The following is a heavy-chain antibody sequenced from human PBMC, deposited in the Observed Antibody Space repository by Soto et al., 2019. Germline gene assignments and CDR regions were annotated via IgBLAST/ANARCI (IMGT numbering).Heavy chain of an antibody. Sequence: QVQLHQSGPGLVEPSQTLSLECTVIGGSVNTGDNYWSWVRQSPGRGLEWIGYIYHTGNTFYNPALENRVTMSVDASKNQFSLTPTTVTAADTAVYFCAREPIDGMDVWGQGTNVTVSS. CDR2: IYHTGNT. CDR1: GGSVNTGDNY. J-gene: IGHJ6*02. V-gene: IGHV4-30-4*01. CDR3: AREPIDGMDV.